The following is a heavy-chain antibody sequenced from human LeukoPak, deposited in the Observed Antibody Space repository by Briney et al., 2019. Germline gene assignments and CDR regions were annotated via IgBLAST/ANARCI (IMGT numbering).Heavy chain of an antibody. CDR2: VSYDRRHR. CDR3: AKYLRRSEMLYFEEPRPAQYHYSGMDV. J-gene: IGHJ6*02. V-gene: IGHV3-30*18. Sequence: GGSLTLSCAASGFTFSTYGMHWVRQAPGKGLEWVAVVSYDRRHRDYADFVKGRFTISRDNSKNTVYLQLDSLRAEDTAVYYCAKYLRRSEMLYFEEPRPAQYHYSGMDVWGQGTTVTVSS. D-gene: IGHD2-8*01. CDR1: GFTFSTYG.